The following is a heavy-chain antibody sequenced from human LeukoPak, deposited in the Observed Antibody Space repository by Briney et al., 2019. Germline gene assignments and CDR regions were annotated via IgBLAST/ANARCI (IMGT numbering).Heavy chain of an antibody. CDR2: IIPIFGTA. CDR1: GYTFTSYG. J-gene: IGHJ4*02. D-gene: IGHD2-2*01. Sequence: PGASVKVSCKASGYTFTSYGISWVRQAPGQGLEWMGGIIPIFGTAKYTQKFQGRVTITADESTNTAYMELRSLRSDDTAVYYCARDLVSPLSHLDYWGQGTLVTVSS. CDR3: ARDLVSPLSHLDY. V-gene: IGHV1-69*13.